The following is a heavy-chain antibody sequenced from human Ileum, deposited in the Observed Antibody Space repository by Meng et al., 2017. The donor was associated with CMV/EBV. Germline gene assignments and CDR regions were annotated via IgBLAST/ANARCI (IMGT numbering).Heavy chain of an antibody. CDR3: VKDSYSSSAYEASFDY. CDR2: INWIGNNI. D-gene: IGHD6-13*01. V-gene: IGHV3-9*01. J-gene: IGHJ4*02. Sequence: SLKISCAASGFVFEDYAMHWVRQAPGKGLEWVSSINWIGNNIGFADSVKGRFSIYRDNAKNSLSLEMNNLRPEDTALYYCVKDSYSSSAYEASFDYWGQGTLVTVSS. CDR1: GFVFEDYA.